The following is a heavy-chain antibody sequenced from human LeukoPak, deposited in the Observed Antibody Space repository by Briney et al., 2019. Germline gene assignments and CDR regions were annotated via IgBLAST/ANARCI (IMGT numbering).Heavy chain of an antibody. CDR2: TYYRSKWYN. J-gene: IGHJ6*03. Sequence: SQTLSLTCAISGDSVSSKITAWNWIRHSPSRGLEWLGRTYYRSKWYNDDALSVRSRISINADTSKNQVSLQLNSVTPEDTAVYYCARVGKRMAAAGDYYFYMDVWGKGTTVTISS. V-gene: IGHV6-1*01. D-gene: IGHD6-13*01. CDR3: ARVGKRMAAAGDYYFYMDV. CDR1: GDSVSSKITA.